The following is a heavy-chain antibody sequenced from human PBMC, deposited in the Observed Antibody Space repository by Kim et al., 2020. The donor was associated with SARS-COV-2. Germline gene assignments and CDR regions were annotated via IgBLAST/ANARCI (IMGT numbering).Heavy chain of an antibody. J-gene: IGHJ4*02. V-gene: IGHV3-53*01. Sequence: GGSLRLSCAASGFTVSSNYMSWVRQAPGKGLEWVSVIYSGGSTYYADSVKGRFTISRDNSKNTLSLQMNSLRAEDTAVYYCARGWVVRGGLDYWGQGTLVTVSS. CDR2: IYSGGST. CDR3: ARGWVVRGGLDY. CDR1: GFTVSSNY. D-gene: IGHD3-10*01.